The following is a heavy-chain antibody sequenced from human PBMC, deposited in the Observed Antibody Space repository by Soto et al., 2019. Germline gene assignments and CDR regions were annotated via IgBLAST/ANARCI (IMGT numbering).Heavy chain of an antibody. CDR3: ARDSRTPSGGMDV. Sequence: QVQLQESGPGLVKPSQTLSLTCTVSGGSINSGDYHWTWIRQVPGKGLEWIGGIYYSASTYYNPALVSRITISLDTSKNQFSLKLTSVTAADTAVYYCARDSRTPSGGMDVWGQGTTVTVSS. CDR1: GGSINSGDYH. CDR2: IYYSAST. J-gene: IGHJ6*02. V-gene: IGHV4-30-4*01.